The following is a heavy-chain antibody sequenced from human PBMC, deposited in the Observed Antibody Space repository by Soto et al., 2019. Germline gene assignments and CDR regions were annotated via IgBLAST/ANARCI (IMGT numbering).Heavy chain of an antibody. Sequence: PGGSLRLSCAASGFTFSSYAMHWVRQAPGKGLEWVAVISYDGSNKYYADSVKGRFTISRDNSKNTLYLQMNSLRAEDTAVYYCAKDDPPQLWPYVKYYGMDVWGQGTTVTVSS. D-gene: IGHD5-18*01. CDR1: GFTFSSYA. CDR3: AKDDPPQLWPYVKYYGMDV. CDR2: ISYDGSNK. V-gene: IGHV3-30-3*01. J-gene: IGHJ6*02.